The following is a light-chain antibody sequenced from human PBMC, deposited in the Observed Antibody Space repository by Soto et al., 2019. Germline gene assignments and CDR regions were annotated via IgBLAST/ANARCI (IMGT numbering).Light chain of an antibody. J-gene: IGKJ1*01. Sequence: DIQMTQSPSTLSASVGDRVTITCRASQNIDIWLSWYQQKPGKAPSLLIYDASNLKSGVPSRFSGSGSGTEFTLTISSLQPDDFATYYCQQYNSYSGTFGQGTKVDIK. V-gene: IGKV1-5*01. CDR3: QQYNSYSGT. CDR1: QNIDIW. CDR2: DAS.